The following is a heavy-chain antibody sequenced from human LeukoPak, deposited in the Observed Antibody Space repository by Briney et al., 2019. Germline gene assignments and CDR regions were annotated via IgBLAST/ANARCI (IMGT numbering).Heavy chain of an antibody. CDR2: ISSSGSTI. J-gene: IGHJ4*02. V-gene: IGHV3-48*03. CDR3: ARAHPGDYSDFQFDY. CDR1: GFTFSSYE. Sequence: AGGSLRLSCAASGFTFSSYEMNWVRQAPGKGLEWVSYISSSGSTIYYADSVKGRFTIFRDNAKNSLYLQMNSLRAEDTAVYYCARAHPGDYSDFQFDYWGQGTLVTVSS. D-gene: IGHD4-11*01.